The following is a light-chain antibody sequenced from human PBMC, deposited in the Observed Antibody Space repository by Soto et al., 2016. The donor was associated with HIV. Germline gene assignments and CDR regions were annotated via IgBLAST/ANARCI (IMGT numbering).Light chain of an antibody. CDR3: QQSSRTPRT. Sequence: DIQLTQSPTSLSPFIRERVTITCRASQNIGTRLHWYQEKPGEAPKLLIYGATTLQSGVPSRFSGRGSGTDFTLTISDLQHEDLATYYCQQSSRTPRTFGQGTKVEI. CDR2: GAT. CDR1: QNIGTR. J-gene: IGKJ1*01. V-gene: IGKV1-39*01.